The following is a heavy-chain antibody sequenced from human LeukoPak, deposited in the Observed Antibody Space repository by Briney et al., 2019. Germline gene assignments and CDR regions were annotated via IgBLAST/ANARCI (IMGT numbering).Heavy chain of an antibody. J-gene: IGHJ5*02. Sequence: GGSPRLSCAASGFTFSSYAMSWVRQAPGKGLEWVSAISGSGGSTYYADSVKGRFTISRDNSKNTLYLQMNSLRAEDTAVYYCAKDLRSTTVTTANWFDPWGQGTLVTVSS. CDR1: GFTFSSYA. D-gene: IGHD4-17*01. V-gene: IGHV3-23*01. CDR3: AKDLRSTTVTTANWFDP. CDR2: ISGSGGST.